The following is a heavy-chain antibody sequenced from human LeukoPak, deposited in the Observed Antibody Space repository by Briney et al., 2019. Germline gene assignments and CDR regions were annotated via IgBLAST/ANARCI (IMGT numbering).Heavy chain of an antibody. D-gene: IGHD2-2*01. CDR3: ARGKQLLSGEFDY. V-gene: IGHV4-34*01. CDR2: INHSGST. CDR1: GGSFSGYY. Sequence: PSETLSLTCAVYGGSFSGYYWGWIRQPPGKGLEWIGEINHSGSTNYNPSLKSRVTISVDTSKNQFSLKLSSVTAADTAVYYCARGKQLLSGEFDYWGQGTLVTVSS. J-gene: IGHJ4*02.